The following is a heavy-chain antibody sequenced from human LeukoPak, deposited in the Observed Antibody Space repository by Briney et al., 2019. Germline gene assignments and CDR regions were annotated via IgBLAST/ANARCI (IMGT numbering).Heavy chain of an antibody. CDR3: ARQDVVGRFGELSGGMDV. CDR2: IYYSGST. D-gene: IGHD3-10*01. Sequence: PSETLSLACTVSGGSISSSSYYWGWIRQPPGKGLEWIGSIYYSGSTYYNPSLKSRVTISVDTSKNQFSLKLSSVTAADTAVYYCARQDVVGRFGELSGGMDVWGQGTTVTVSS. CDR1: GGSISSSSYY. J-gene: IGHJ6*02. V-gene: IGHV4-39*07.